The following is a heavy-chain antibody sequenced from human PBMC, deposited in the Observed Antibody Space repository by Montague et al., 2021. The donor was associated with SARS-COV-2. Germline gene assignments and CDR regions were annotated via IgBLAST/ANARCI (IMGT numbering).Heavy chain of an antibody. CDR2: VEQDGSDS. Sequence: SLRLSCAASGFSFSSRGMSWVRQVPGKGLEWVATVEQDGSDSHYVDSVKGRFTISRDNAKSSAYLQMSSLRVEDTAVYFCVRDHYGSEDYWGQGILGTVSS. D-gene: IGHD3-10*01. J-gene: IGHJ4*02. CDR1: GFSFSSRG. CDR3: VRDHYGSEDY. V-gene: IGHV3-7*01.